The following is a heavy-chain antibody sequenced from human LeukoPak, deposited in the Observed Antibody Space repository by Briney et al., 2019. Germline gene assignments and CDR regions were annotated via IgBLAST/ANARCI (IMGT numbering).Heavy chain of an antibody. CDR1: GYRFTSYW. D-gene: IGHD2-2*01. Sequence: GESLQISCKASGYRFTSYWIGWLGQMPGKGLEWMGIIHPGDSDTRYSPSFQGQVTISADKSISTAYLQWSSLKASDTAMYYCARGDIVVLPAGGSYNWFDSWGQGTPVTVSP. V-gene: IGHV5-51*01. CDR2: IHPGDSDT. CDR3: ARGDIVVLPAGGSYNWFDS. J-gene: IGHJ5*01.